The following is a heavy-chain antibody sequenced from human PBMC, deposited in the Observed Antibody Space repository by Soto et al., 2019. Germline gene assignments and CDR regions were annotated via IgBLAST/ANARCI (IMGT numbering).Heavy chain of an antibody. V-gene: IGHV4-34*01. CDR1: GGSFSGYY. J-gene: IGHJ6*02. CDR3: ARDSLDYYGSGSPGMDV. CDR2: ITHSGSS. D-gene: IGHD3-10*01. Sequence: RSLTCAVYGGSFSGYYWSWIRQPPGKGLEWIGEITHSGSSNYNPSLKSRVTISVDTSKNQFSLKLSSVTAADTAVYCCARDSLDYYGSGSPGMDVWGQGTTATVSS.